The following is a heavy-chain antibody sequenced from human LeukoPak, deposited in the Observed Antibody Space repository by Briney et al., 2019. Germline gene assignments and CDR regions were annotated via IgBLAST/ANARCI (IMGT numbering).Heavy chain of an antibody. V-gene: IGHV3-21*01. J-gene: IGHJ4*02. D-gene: IGHD5-18*01. CDR3: AREGTAMVILDY. CDR1: GFTFSSYS. CDR2: ISSSSSYI. Sequence: GSLRLSCAASGFTFSSYSMNWVRQAPGKGLEWVSSISSSSSYIYYADSVKGRFTISRDNAKNSLYLQMNSLRAEDTAVYYCAREGTAMVILDYWGQGTLVTVSS.